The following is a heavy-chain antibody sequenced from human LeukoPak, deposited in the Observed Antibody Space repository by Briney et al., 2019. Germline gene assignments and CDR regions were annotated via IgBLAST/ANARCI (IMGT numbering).Heavy chain of an antibody. CDR3: ARENGSSAGSSYWFDP. D-gene: IGHD6-6*01. Sequence: PSETLSLTCTVSGGSISSSSYYWGWIRQPPGKGLEWIGSIYYSGSTYYNPSLKSRVTISVDTSKNQFSLKLSSVTAADTAVYYCARENGSSAGSSYWFDPWGQGTLVTVSS. CDR2: IYYSGST. CDR1: GGSISSSSYY. J-gene: IGHJ5*02. V-gene: IGHV4-39*07.